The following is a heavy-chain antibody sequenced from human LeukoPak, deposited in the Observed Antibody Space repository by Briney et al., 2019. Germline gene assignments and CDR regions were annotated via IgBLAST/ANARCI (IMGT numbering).Heavy chain of an antibody. Sequence: ASVKVYCKASGYTFTSYGISWVRQAPGQGLEWMGWISAYNGNTNYAQKLQGRVTMTTDTSTSTAYMELRSLRSDDTAVYYCARDYSSGWFPYYYGMDVWGQGTTVTVSS. V-gene: IGHV1-18*01. CDR2: ISAYNGNT. CDR3: ARDYSSGWFPYYYGMDV. J-gene: IGHJ6*02. CDR1: GYTFTSYG. D-gene: IGHD6-19*01.